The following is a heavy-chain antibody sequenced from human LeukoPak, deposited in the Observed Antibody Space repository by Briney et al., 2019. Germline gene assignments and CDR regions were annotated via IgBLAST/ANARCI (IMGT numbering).Heavy chain of an antibody. V-gene: IGHV3-53*01. D-gene: IGHD2-15*01. CDR3: AREWGYGCGGECFSGIQAYYGMDV. CDR2: IYSGGDT. J-gene: IGHJ6*02. Sequence: GGSLSLSCAASGFFVSNNYMSWVRQAQGKGLEGVSVIYSGGDTYYADSVKGRFTISRDNSKNTLYLQMNRLRAEDTAIYYCAREWGYGCGGECFSGIQAYYGMDVWGQGTTVTVSS. CDR1: GFFVSNNY.